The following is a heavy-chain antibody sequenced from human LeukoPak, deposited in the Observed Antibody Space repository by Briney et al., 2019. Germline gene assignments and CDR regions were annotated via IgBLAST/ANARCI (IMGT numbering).Heavy chain of an antibody. D-gene: IGHD2-2*01. J-gene: IGHJ5*02. Sequence: PSETLSLTCTVSGGSISSSSYYWGWIRQPPGKGLEWIGSIYHSGSTYYNPSLKSRVTISVDTSKNQFSLKLSSVTAADTAVYYCARPRYCSSTSCYPQGGWFDPWGQGTLVTVSS. V-gene: IGHV4-39*01. CDR2: IYHSGST. CDR3: ARPRYCSSTSCYPQGGWFDP. CDR1: GGSISSSSYY.